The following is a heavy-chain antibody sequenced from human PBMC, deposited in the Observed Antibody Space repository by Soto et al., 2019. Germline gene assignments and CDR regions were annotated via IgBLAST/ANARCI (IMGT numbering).Heavy chain of an antibody. CDR2: ISYDGSNK. CDR3: ATLLPPDCISTSCYDS. J-gene: IGHJ5*02. CDR1: GFTFSSYA. Sequence: QVQLVESGGGVVQPGRSLRLSCAASGFTFSSYAMHWVRQAPGKGLEWVAVISYDGSNKNYADSVKGRFTISGDNSRTTLYLQLNTRRADVTAVYYCATLLPPDCISTSCYDSWGQGTLVTVSS. D-gene: IGHD2-2*01. V-gene: IGHV3-30-3*01.